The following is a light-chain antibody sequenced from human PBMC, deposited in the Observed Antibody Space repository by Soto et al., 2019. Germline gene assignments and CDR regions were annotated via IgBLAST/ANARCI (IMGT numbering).Light chain of an antibody. CDR3: QQYDSPPFT. J-gene: IGKJ4*01. CDR1: HYLGNS. CDR2: DAS. V-gene: IGKV1-33*01. Sequence: DIQMTQSPSSLSASVGDRVTITCQASHYLGNSLSWSQQKPGKAPKLLISDASNLETGVPSRFSASASGTDFTFTISSLQPEDIATYYCQQYDSPPFTFGGGTKVDIK.